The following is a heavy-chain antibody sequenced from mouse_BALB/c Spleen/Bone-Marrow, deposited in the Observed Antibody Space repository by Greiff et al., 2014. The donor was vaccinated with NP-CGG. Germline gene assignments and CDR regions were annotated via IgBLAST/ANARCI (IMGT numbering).Heavy chain of an antibody. V-gene: IGHV5-4*02. CDR3: ANYYGSTWFAY. J-gene: IGHJ3*01. CDR1: GFTFSDYY. CDR2: ISDGGSYT. Sequence: VQLQQSGGGLVEPGGSLKLSCAASGFTFSDYYMYWVRQTPEKRLEWVATISDGGSYTYYPDSVKGRFTISRDNAKNNLYLQMSSLKSEDTAMYYCANYYGSTWFAYWGQGTLVTVSA. D-gene: IGHD1-1*01.